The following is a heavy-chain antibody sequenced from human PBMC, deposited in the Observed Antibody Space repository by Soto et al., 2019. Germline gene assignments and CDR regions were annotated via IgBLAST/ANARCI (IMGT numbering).Heavy chain of an antibody. Sequence: GGSLRLSCAASGFTFSTYGMHWVRQGPGKGLEWVAVIWYDGSNKYYADSVKGRFTISRDNSKNTLYLQMNSLRAEDTAVYYCARGIHYYYGSGSSNFDPWGQGTLVTVSS. J-gene: IGHJ5*02. CDR3: ARGIHYYYGSGSSNFDP. D-gene: IGHD3-10*01. CDR1: GFTFSTYG. CDR2: IWYDGSNK. V-gene: IGHV3-33*01.